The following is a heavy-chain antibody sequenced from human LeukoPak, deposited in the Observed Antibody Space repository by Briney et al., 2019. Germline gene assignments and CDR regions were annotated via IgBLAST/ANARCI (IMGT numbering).Heavy chain of an antibody. CDR1: GGTFSSYA. D-gene: IGHD4-17*01. Sequence: ASVKVSCKASGGTFSSYAISWVRQAPGQGLEWMGGIIPIFGTANYAQKFQGRVTITTDESTSTAYMELSSLRSEDTAVYYCARDYGDYVGYAFDSWGQVTMVTVSS. CDR3: ARDYGDYVGYAFDS. J-gene: IGHJ3*02. V-gene: IGHV1-69*05. CDR2: IIPIFGTA.